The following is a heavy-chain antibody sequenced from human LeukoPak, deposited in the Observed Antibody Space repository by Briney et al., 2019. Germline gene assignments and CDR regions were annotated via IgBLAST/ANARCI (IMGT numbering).Heavy chain of an antibody. CDR2: IDYSGST. V-gene: IGHV4-59*12. Sequence: SETLSLTCTVSGGSISSYYWSWIRQPPGKGLEWIGYIDYSGSTNYNPSLKSRVTISVDTSKNQFSLKLSSVTAADTAVYYCAREGQQLVQVDWGQGTLVTVSS. J-gene: IGHJ4*02. CDR3: AREGQQLVQVD. D-gene: IGHD6-13*01. CDR1: GGSISSYY.